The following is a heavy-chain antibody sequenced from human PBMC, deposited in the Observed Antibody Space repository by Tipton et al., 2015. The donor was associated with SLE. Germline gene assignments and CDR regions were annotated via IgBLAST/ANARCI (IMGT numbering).Heavy chain of an antibody. D-gene: IGHD2-21*01. Sequence: TLSLTCAAYGGSLSGHYWSWIRQTPGEGLECIGESNDSGKTNYNPALKSRATISVDTSRNQFSLRLTSVTAADTAVYYCARGKISWAVFVVKNYFDSWGRGTLVTVSS. CDR3: ARGKISWAVFVVKNYFDS. CDR2: SNDSGKT. CDR1: GGSLSGHY. J-gene: IGHJ4*02. V-gene: IGHV4-34*01.